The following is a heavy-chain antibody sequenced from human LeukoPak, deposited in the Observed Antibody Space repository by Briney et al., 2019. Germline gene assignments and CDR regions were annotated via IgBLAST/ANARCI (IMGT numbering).Heavy chain of an antibody. D-gene: IGHD2-2*01. J-gene: IGHJ4*02. Sequence: QPGGSLRLSCAGSGFTFSRYWMHWVRQAPGKGLQCVSRINTDGSSTSYADSVKGRFTISRDNAKNTLYLQMNSLRAEDTAVYYCAKEKYQLSPFHHFDYWGQGTLVTVSS. CDR1: GFTFSRYW. CDR3: AKEKYQLSPFHHFDY. V-gene: IGHV3-74*01. CDR2: INTDGSST.